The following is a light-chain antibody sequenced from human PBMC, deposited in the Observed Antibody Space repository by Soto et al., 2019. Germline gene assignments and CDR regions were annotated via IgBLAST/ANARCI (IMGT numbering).Light chain of an antibody. CDR2: AAS. V-gene: IGKV1-39*01. Sequence: DIQMTQSPPSLSASVGDRVTITCRASQSVSNYLNWYQQKPGKAPNLLIYAASSLQGGVPSRFGGSGSMTDFTLTISSLQPEDFATYYCQQFYSTPYTFGQGTKLEIK. CDR1: QSVSNY. J-gene: IGKJ2*01. CDR3: QQFYSTPYT.